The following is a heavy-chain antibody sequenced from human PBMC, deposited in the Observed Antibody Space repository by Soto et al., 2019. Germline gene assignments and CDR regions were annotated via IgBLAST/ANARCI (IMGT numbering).Heavy chain of an antibody. CDR3: ARLNGGGVFHTPQEYYYYYYMDV. V-gene: IGHV4-31*03. Sequence: SETLSLTCTVSGGSISSGGYYWSWIRQHPGKGLEWIGYIYYSGSTYYNPSLKSRVTISVDTSKNQFSLKLSSVTAADTAVYYCARLNGGGVFHTPQEYYYYYYMDVWGKGTTVTVSS. CDR1: GGSISSGGYY. J-gene: IGHJ6*03. CDR2: IYYSGST. D-gene: IGHD2-8*01.